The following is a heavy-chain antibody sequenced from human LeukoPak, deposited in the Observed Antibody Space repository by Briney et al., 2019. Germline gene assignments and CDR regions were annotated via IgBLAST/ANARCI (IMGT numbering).Heavy chain of an antibody. CDR2: ISGDSHST. V-gene: IGHV3-43*02. D-gene: IGHD5-18*01. Sequence: GGSLRLSCAASGFTFDDYAMHWVRQAPGKGLEWISLISGDSHSTFYADSVKGRFTISRDNSKNSLYLQMNSLRNDDAALYYCARDTEGYIYGYYYYGMDVWGQGTTVTVSS. J-gene: IGHJ6*02. CDR3: ARDTEGYIYGYYYYGMDV. CDR1: GFTFDDYA.